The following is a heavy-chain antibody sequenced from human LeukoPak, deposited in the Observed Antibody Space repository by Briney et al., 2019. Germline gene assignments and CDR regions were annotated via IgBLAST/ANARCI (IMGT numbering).Heavy chain of an antibody. J-gene: IGHJ2*01. V-gene: IGHV5-51*01. CDR3: ARRVVNNRNWYFNL. D-gene: IGHD4-23*01. Sequence: GESLKISCKGSGYSFTSYWIGWVRQMPGKGLEWMGIIYPGDSDTKYSPSFQGQVTISADKSINTAYVQWSSLKASDTAMYYCARRVVNNRNWYFNLWGRGTLVTVSS. CDR1: GYSFTSYW. CDR2: IYPGDSDT.